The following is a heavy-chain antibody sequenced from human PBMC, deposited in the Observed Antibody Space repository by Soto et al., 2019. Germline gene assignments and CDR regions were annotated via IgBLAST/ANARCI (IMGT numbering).Heavy chain of an antibody. CDR2: ISWNSGSI. D-gene: IGHD3-16*01. CDR1: GFTFDDYA. V-gene: IGHV3-9*01. Sequence: GGSLRLSCAASGFTFDDYAMHWVRQAPGKGLEWVSGISWNSGSIGYADSVKGRFTISRDNAKNSLYLQMNSLRAEDTALYYCAKDSSFMITFGGFDYWGQGTLVTVSS. J-gene: IGHJ4*02. CDR3: AKDSSFMITFGGFDY.